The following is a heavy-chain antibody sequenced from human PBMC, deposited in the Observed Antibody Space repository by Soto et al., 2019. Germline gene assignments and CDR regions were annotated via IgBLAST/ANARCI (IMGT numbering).Heavy chain of an antibody. D-gene: IGHD3-3*01. J-gene: IGHJ4*01. V-gene: IGHV4-31*03. CDR2: IYYSGRT. CDR3: GILGGEENQKVGSWYYVDY. Sequence: PSETLSLTCTVSGGSISSGGYFWSWVRQHPGKGLEWIGNIYYSGRTYYNPSLKSRVTISVDTSKNQFSLKLSSVTAADTAVYYGGILGGEENQKVGSWYYVDYWGHGPRVTVSS. CDR1: GGSISSGGYF.